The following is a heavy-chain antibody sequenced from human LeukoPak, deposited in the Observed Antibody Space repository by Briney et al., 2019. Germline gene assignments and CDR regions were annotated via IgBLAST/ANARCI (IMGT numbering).Heavy chain of an antibody. V-gene: IGHV3-23*01. D-gene: IGHD3-3*01. CDR1: GFTFSSYA. Sequence: GGSLRLSCAASGFTFSSYAMSWVRQAPGKELEWVSAISGSGGSTYYADSVKGRFTISRDNSKNTLYLQMNSLRAEDTAVYYCAKEGTYDFWSGYYGFWGQGTLVTVSS. CDR2: ISGSGGST. CDR3: AKEGTYDFWSGYYGF. J-gene: IGHJ4*02.